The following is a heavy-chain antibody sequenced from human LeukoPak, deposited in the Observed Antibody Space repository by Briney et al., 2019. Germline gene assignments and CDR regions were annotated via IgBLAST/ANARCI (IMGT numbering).Heavy chain of an antibody. CDR3: ARDRRWPPAGGYYYMDV. J-gene: IGHJ6*03. D-gene: IGHD4-23*01. CDR2: IKQDGTEI. Sequence: PGGSLRLSCAASGFTFSTYWMSWVRQAPGKGLEWVANIKQDGTEIYYVDSVKGRFTISRDNAKNSLYLQMNSLRAEDTAVYYCARDRRWPPAGGYYYMDVWGKGTTVTISS. CDR1: GFTFSTYW. V-gene: IGHV3-7*01.